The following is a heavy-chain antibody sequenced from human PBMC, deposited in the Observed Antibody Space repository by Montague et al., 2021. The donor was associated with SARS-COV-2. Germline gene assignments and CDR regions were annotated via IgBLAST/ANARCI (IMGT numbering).Heavy chain of an antibody. CDR1: GGSFSGYY. J-gene: IGHJ4*02. CDR2: INHSRST. D-gene: IGHD3-22*01. Sequence: SETLSLTCAVYGGSFSGYYWSWIRQPPGKGLEWVGEINHSRSTNYNPSLKSRVTISVDTSKNQFSLKLSSVTAADTAVYYCASFPSGYYDSSGYHIRGQGTLVTVSS. CDR3: ASFPSGYYDSSGYHI. V-gene: IGHV4-34*01.